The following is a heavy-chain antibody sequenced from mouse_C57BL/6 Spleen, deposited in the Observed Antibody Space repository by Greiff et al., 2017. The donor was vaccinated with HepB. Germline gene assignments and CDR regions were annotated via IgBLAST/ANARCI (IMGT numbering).Heavy chain of an antibody. D-gene: IGHD4-1*01. Sequence: VQRVESDAELVKPGASVKISCKVSGYTFTDHTIHWMKQRPEQGLEWIGYIYPRDGSTKYNEKFKGKATLTADKSSSTAYMQLNSLTSEDSAVYFCARSRPFKLGRGYFDYWGQGTTLTVSS. V-gene: IGHV1-78*01. CDR1: GYTFTDHT. CDR2: IYPRDGST. CDR3: ARSRPFKLGRGYFDY. J-gene: IGHJ2*01.